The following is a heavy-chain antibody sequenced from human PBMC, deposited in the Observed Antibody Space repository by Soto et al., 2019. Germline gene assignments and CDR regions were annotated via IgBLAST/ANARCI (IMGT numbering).Heavy chain of an antibody. V-gene: IGHV4-59*01. CDR3: ERARYDSSGYYYFDY. CDR2: IYYSGST. J-gene: IGHJ4*02. CDR1: GGSISGYY. D-gene: IGHD3-22*01. Sequence: SETLSLTCTVSGGSISGYYWSWIRQPPGKGLEWIGYIYYSGSTIYNPSLKSRVTISVDTPKNQFSLKLSSVTAADTAVYYCERARYDSSGYYYFDYWGQGTLVTVSS.